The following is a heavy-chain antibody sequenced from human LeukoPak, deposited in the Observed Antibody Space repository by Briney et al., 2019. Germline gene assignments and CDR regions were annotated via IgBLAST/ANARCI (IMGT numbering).Heavy chain of an antibody. D-gene: IGHD3-9*01. CDR1: GYTFTSYG. J-gene: IGHJ3*02. CDR3: ARGYFDWLYDAFDI. V-gene: IGHV1-3*03. Sequence: GASVKVSCKASGYTFTSYGISWVRQAPGQRLEWMGWINAGNGNTKYSQEFQGRVTITRDTSASTAYMELSSLRSEDMAVYYCARGYFDWLYDAFDIWGQGTMVTVSS. CDR2: INAGNGNT.